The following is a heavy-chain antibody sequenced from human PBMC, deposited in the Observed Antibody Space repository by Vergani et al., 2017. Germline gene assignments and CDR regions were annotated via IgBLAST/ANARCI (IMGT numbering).Heavy chain of an antibody. D-gene: IGHD3-22*01. CDR3: ARRSSVGGKPNYYFDY. J-gene: IGHJ4*02. CDR2: ISSSGSTI. Sequence: VQLLESGGGLVQPGGSLRLSCAASGFTFSDYYMSWIRQAPGKGLEWVSYISSSGSTIYYADSVKGRFTISRDNAKNSLYLQMNSLRAEDTAVYYCARRSSVGGKPNYYFDYWGQGTLVTVSS. CDR1: GFTFSDYY. V-gene: IGHV3-11*04.